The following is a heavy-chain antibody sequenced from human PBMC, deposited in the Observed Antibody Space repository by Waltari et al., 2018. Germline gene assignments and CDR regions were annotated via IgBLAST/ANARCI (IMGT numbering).Heavy chain of an antibody. Sequence: EVQLVESGGGLVQPGRSLRLSCAASGFTFDDYAIPWVPQAPGKGLEWVSGISWNSGSIGYADSVKGRFTISRDNAKNSLYLQMNSLRAEDTALYYCAKAPRLGSTTFDYWGQGTLVTVSS. V-gene: IGHV3-9*01. CDR2: ISWNSGSI. CDR1: GFTFDDYA. D-gene: IGHD1-26*01. CDR3: AKAPRLGSTTFDY. J-gene: IGHJ4*02.